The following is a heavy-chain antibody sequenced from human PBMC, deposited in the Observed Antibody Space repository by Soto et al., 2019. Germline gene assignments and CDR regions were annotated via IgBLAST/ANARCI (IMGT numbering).Heavy chain of an antibody. CDR1: GGTFSSNA. CDR3: ARDLLDYYGSGSYYQYFDY. J-gene: IGHJ4*02. CDR2: IIPIFGTA. D-gene: IGHD3-10*01. V-gene: IGHV1-69*12. Sequence: QVQLMQSGAEVKKPGSSVKVSCKASGGTFSSNAISWVRQAPGQGLEWMGGIIPIFGTANYAQKFQGRVTITADESTSTAYMELSSLRSEDTAVYYCARDLLDYYGSGSYYQYFDYWGQGTLVTVSS.